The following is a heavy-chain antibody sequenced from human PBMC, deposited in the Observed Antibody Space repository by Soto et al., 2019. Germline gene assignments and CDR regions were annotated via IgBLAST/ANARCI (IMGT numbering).Heavy chain of an antibody. J-gene: IGHJ4*02. CDR2: IYSGGST. Sequence: GGSLRLSCAASGFTVSSNYMSWVRQAPGKGLEWVSVIYSGGSTYYADSVKGRFTISRDNSKNTLYLQMNSLRAEDTAVYYCARGGVATKARPFDYWGQGTLVTVSS. D-gene: IGHD5-12*01. CDR3: ARGGVATKARPFDY. CDR1: GFTVSSNY. V-gene: IGHV3-66*01.